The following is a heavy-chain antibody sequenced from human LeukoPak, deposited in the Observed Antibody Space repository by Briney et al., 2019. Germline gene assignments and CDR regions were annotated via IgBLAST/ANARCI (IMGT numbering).Heavy chain of an antibody. V-gene: IGHV3-30-3*01. CDR1: GFTFSYYA. Sequence: GGSLRLSCAASGFTFSYYAMYWVRQAPGKGLEWVAVLSYDGGKKYYADSVKGRFTIPRDNSKNTLYPQMNRLRGEDTAVYYCARDREHYDSGGYSSFFDHWGQGTQVTVSS. CDR2: LSYDGGKK. D-gene: IGHD3-22*01. CDR3: ARDREHYDSGGYSSFFDH. J-gene: IGHJ4*02.